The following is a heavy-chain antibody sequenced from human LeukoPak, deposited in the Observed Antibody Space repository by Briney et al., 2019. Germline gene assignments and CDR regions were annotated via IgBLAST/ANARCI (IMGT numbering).Heavy chain of an antibody. Sequence: ASVKVSCKASGYTFTGYYIHWVRQAPGQGLEWMGWINPNSGSTSYAQKFQGRVTMTRDTSTSTVYMELSSLRSEDTAVYYCARDDALVAAAVDYWGQGTLVTVSS. J-gene: IGHJ4*02. V-gene: IGHV1-46*01. CDR2: INPNSGST. D-gene: IGHD6-13*01. CDR3: ARDDALVAAAVDY. CDR1: GYTFTGYY.